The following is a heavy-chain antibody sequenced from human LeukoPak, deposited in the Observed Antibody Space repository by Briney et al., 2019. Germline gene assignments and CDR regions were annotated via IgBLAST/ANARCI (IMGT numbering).Heavy chain of an antibody. J-gene: IGHJ5*02. CDR1: GFTFSNYF. V-gene: IGHV3-23*01. CDR2: ISDSGDDT. CDR3: VKVGGGGGWYWSP. D-gene: IGHD6-19*01. Sequence: GGSLRLSCTGSGFTFSNYFMSWVRQAPAKRLEWVSGISDSGDDTDYADSVKGRFTISRDNSKNTLFLQMNILRVEDTAVYYCVKVGGGGGWYWSPWGQETLVTVSS.